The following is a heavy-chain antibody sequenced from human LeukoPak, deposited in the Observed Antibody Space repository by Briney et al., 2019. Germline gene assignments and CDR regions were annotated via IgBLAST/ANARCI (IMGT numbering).Heavy chain of an antibody. CDR2: IKEDGTEK. V-gene: IGHV3-7*01. CDR3: ARGDFKDNGDYVDAFDV. J-gene: IGHJ3*01. D-gene: IGHD4-17*01. CDR1: GFTFSTYW. Sequence: PGGSLRLSCAASGFTFSTYWMSWVRQAPGKGLQWVANIKEDGTEKFYMDSVKGRFTISRDNTRKSLYLQMNSLRAEDTAVYYCARGDFKDNGDYVDAFDVWSQGTVVTVSS.